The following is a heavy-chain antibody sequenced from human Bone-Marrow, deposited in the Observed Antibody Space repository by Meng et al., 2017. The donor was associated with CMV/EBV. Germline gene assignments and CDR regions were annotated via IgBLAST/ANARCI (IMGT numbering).Heavy chain of an antibody. D-gene: IGHD6-13*01. CDR1: YSFTSYW. J-gene: IGHJ5*02. V-gene: IGHV5-51*01. CDR2: IYPGDSDT. Sequence: YSFTSYWIGWVRQRHGKGLEWMGIIYPGDSDTRYSPSFQGQVTISADKSISTAYLQWSSLKASDTAMYYCARHYRYSSSWYGGGLDPWGQGTLVTVSS. CDR3: ARHYRYSSSWYGGGLDP.